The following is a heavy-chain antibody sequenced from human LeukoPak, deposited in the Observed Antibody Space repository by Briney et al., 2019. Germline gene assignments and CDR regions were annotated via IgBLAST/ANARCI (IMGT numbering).Heavy chain of an antibody. Sequence: PGGSLRLSCAASGFTCCNYWMSCVRQAPGKGLEWVANIKQDGSEKYYVDSVKGRFTISRDNAKNSVYLQMNSLRAEDTAVYYCARDGRSSGTYYYWGQGTLVTVSS. D-gene: IGHD3-10*01. CDR2: IKQDGSEK. V-gene: IGHV3-7*04. CDR1: GFTCCNYW. CDR3: ARDGRSSGTYYY. J-gene: IGHJ4*02.